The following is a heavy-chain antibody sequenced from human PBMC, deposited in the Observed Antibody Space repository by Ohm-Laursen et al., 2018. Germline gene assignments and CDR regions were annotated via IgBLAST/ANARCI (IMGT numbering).Heavy chain of an antibody. Sequence: SDTLSLTCTVSSGSISSGDYYWSWIRQPAGKGLEWIGRIYASGITNYNPSLKSRLTMSVDTSKNSFSLKLDSLTAADTAVYYCARAPGYGYDFDSWGHGTLVSVSS. V-gene: IGHV4-61*02. CDR3: ARAPGYGYDFDS. CDR1: SGSISSGDYY. J-gene: IGHJ4*01. D-gene: IGHD5-18*01. CDR2: IYASGIT.